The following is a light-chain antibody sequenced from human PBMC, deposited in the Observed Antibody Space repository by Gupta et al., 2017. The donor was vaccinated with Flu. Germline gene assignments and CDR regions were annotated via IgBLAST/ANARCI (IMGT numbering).Light chain of an antibody. V-gene: IGKV2-30*01. CDR1: QSRVYSDGNTV. CDR2: LGS. CDR3: RQGAHWPWA. Sequence: VALGQPASISCRSSQSRVYSDGNTVLHWFQQRPGQSPRRLIYLGSHRDSGVPDRFSGSGSGTDFTLKISRVEAEDVGVYFCRQGAHWPWAFGQGTKVEIK. J-gene: IGKJ1*01.